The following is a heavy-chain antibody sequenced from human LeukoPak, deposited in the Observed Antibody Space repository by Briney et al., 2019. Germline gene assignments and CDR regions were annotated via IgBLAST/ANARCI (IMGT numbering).Heavy chain of an antibody. Sequence: GSLRLSCAASGFTFSSYAMSWVRQAPGKGLEWVSGISGSGGGTYVADSVKGRFTISRDSSKNTLYLQMNSLRAEDTAVYYCAKPTGYSPRYYSMDVWGQGTTVTVSS. CDR3: AKPTGYSPRYYSMDV. J-gene: IGHJ6*02. CDR1: GFTFSSYA. D-gene: IGHD5-18*01. CDR2: ISGSGGGT. V-gene: IGHV3-23*01.